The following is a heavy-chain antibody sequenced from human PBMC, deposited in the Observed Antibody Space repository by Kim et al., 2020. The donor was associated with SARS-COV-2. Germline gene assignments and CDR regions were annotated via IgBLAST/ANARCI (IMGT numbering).Heavy chain of an antibody. CDR1: GFTFSNAW. Sequence: GGSLRLSCAASGFTFSNAWMSWVRQAPGKGLEWVGRIKSKTDGGTTDYAAPVKGRFTISRDDSKNTLYLQMNSLKTEDTAVYYCTTEGGAVAGTYYFDYWGQVTLVTVSS. CDR3: TTEGGAVAGTYYFDY. V-gene: IGHV3-15*01. D-gene: IGHD6-19*01. J-gene: IGHJ4*02. CDR2: IKSKTDGGTT.